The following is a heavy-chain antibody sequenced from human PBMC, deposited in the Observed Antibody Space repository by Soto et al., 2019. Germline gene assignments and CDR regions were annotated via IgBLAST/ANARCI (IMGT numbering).Heavy chain of an antibody. Sequence: GGSLRLSCAASGFTFNYAWMNWVRQAPGKGLEWVGRIKSKISGGTTDYAAPVKGRFTISRDDSKNTLYLQMTSLKTDDTAIYYCTTNYIIGITNDAFDIWGQGTLVTVSS. J-gene: IGHJ3*02. CDR2: IKSKISGGTT. D-gene: IGHD1-7*01. V-gene: IGHV3-15*07. CDR3: TTNYIIGITNDAFDI. CDR1: GFTFNYAW.